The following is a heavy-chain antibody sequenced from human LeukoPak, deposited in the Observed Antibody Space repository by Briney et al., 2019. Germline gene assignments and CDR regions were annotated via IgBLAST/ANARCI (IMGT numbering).Heavy chain of an antibody. V-gene: IGHV3-66*01. D-gene: IGHD3-10*02. J-gene: IGHJ6*02. CDR3: ARVGLCSSGTCTAGLDV. CDR2: IYSGGIT. Sequence: GGSLRLSCAAPGFTVSANYMTWVRQAPGKGLEWVSLIYSGGITYYADSVKGRFTISGDNSMNTVYLQMNSLRAEDTALYYCARVGLCSSGTCTAGLDVWGQGTTVTVSS. CDR1: GFTVSANY.